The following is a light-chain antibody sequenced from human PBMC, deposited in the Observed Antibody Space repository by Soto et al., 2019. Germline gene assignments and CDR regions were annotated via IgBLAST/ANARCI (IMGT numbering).Light chain of an antibody. V-gene: IGKV2-29*01. CDR1: QSLLYSDGKTY. Sequence: DIVVTQTPLSLSVTPGQPASMSCKSSQSLLYSDGKTYLYWYQQKPGQAPRLLIYGASSRATGIPDRFSGSGSGTDFTLTISRLEPEDFAVYYCQQYGSSSLTFGGGTKVDI. CDR2: GAS. CDR3: QQYGSSSLT. J-gene: IGKJ4*01.